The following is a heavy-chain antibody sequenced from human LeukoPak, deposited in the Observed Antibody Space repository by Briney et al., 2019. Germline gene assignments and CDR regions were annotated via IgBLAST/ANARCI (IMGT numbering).Heavy chain of an antibody. V-gene: IGHV3-48*02. CDR2: IDTSSSTM. D-gene: IGHD7-27*01. Sequence: GGSLRLSCAASAFTFSDYSMNWVRRAPGKGLERISYIDTSSSTMYYADSVMGRFTISRDNAKESLYLQMNSLRDEDTAVYYCARDDDSWGPNNLDLWGQGTMVTVSS. CDR3: ARDDDSWGPNNLDL. J-gene: IGHJ3*01. CDR1: AFTFSDYS.